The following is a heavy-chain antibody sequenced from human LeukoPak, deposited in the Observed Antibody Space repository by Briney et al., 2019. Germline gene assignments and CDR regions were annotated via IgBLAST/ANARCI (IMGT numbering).Heavy chain of an antibody. Sequence: GGSLRLSCAASGFTFSDYAMSWVRQALGKGLKWVSVISGSGGSTYNVDPVKGRFTISRDNSKNTLYRQMNSLRAEDTAVYYCAKSVESAVTTNPYFDYWGQGILVTVSS. CDR2: ISGSGGST. J-gene: IGHJ4*02. CDR1: GFTFSDYA. CDR3: AKSVESAVTTNPYFDY. V-gene: IGHV3-23*01. D-gene: IGHD4-17*01.